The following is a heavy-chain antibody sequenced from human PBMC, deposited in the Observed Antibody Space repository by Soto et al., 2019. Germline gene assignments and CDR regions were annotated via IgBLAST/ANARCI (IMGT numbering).Heavy chain of an antibody. V-gene: IGHV1-69*06. Sequence: SVKVSCKASGGTFSSYAISWVRQAPGQGLEWTGGIIPIFGTANYAQKFQGRVTITADKSTSTAYMELSSLRSEDTSVYYCARGSSSHYFDYWGQGTLVTVSS. CDR2: IIPIFGTA. CDR3: ARGSSSHYFDY. J-gene: IGHJ4*02. D-gene: IGHD6-6*01. CDR1: GGTFSSYA.